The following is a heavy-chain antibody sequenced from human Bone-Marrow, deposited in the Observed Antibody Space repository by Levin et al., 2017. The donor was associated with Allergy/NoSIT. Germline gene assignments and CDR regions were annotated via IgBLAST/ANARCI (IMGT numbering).Heavy chain of an antibody. CDR3: ARGRAVVPAARNWFDP. Sequence: PSETLSLTCAVYGGSFSGYYWSWIRQPPGKGLEWIGEINHSGSTNYNPSLKSRVTISVDTSKNQFSLKLSSVTAADTAVYYCARGRAVVPAARNWFDPWGQGTLVTVSS. D-gene: IGHD2-2*01. V-gene: IGHV4-34*01. J-gene: IGHJ5*02. CDR2: INHSGST. CDR1: GGSFSGYY.